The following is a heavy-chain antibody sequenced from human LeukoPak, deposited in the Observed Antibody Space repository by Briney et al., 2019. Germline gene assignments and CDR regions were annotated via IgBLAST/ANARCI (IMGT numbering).Heavy chain of an antibody. CDR2: INHSGST. J-gene: IGHJ4*02. CDR3: ARARGYSYGRIDY. D-gene: IGHD5-18*01. V-gene: IGHV4-34*01. Sequence: AETLSLTCAVYGGSFSGYYWSWIRQPPGKGLEWIGEINHSGSTNYNPSLKSRVTISVDTSKNQFSLKLSSVTAADTAVYYCARARGYSYGRIDYWGQGTLLTVPS. CDR1: GGSFSGYY.